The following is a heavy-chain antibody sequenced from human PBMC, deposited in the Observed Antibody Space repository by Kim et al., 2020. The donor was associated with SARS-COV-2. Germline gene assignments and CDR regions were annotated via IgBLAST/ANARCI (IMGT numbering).Heavy chain of an antibody. V-gene: IGHV3-7*01. CDR2: IKTDGSAQ. J-gene: IGHJ6*02. CDR3: GRDMDV. CDR1: GFTFSTHW. Sequence: GGSLRLSCAASGFTFSTHWMNWIRQALGKGLEWVANIKTDGSAQYYVDSVKGRFTISRDNAKNSLYLQMNSLRADDTAVYYCGRDMDVWGQGTTVTVSS.